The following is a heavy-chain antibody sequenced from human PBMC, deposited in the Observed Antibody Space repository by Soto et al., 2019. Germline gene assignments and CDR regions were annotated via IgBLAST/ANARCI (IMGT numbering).Heavy chain of an antibody. CDR1: GGSISTYY. J-gene: IGHJ5*02. Sequence: PSETLSLTCTVSGGSISTYYWSWIRQPPGKGLEWIGYIFYSRNTNYNPSLKSRVTISIDTSKNQFSLKLSSVTAADTAVYYCARDPNSYGSGRTWFDPWGQGVVVTVSS. CDR3: ARDPNSYGSGRTWFDP. D-gene: IGHD3-10*01. V-gene: IGHV4-59*01. CDR2: IFYSRNT.